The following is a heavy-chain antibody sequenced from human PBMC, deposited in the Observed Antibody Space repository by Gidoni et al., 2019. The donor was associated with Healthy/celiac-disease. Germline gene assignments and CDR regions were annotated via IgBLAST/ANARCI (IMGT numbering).Heavy chain of an antibody. J-gene: IGHJ4*02. Sequence: VQLMDPGRGLVQPGGSLRLPCAATGFTFSSYAMSWVRQAPGQGREWVSGIRSSSGSTYYADSLEGRFTISRDNSENTLYLQMNSLRAEDTAVYYCTKFGDYGDFDYWGQGTLVTVSS. CDR3: TKFGDYGDFDY. CDR2: IRSSSGST. V-gene: IGHV3-23*01. CDR1: GFTFSSYA. D-gene: IGHD3-10*01.